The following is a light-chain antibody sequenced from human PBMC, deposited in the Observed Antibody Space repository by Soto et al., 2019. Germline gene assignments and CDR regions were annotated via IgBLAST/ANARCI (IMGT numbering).Light chain of an antibody. V-gene: IGLV2-14*03. CDR2: DVF. J-gene: IGLJ1*01. CDR1: SSDIGGHNF. CDR3: CSYAGTVAYV. Sequence: SVLTQPASVSGSPGQSITIACTGSSSDIGGHNFVSWYQQHPGKAPRLLIYDVFTRPSGMSSRFSGSKSGDTASLTISGLQAEDEADYFCCSYAGTVAYVFGTGTKVTVL.